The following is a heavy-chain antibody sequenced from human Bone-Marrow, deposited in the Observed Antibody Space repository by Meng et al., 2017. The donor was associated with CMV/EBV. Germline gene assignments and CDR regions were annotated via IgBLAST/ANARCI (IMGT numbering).Heavy chain of an antibody. V-gene: IGHV3-7*01. D-gene: IGHD3-9*01. CDR1: GFTFSSYW. CDR2: IKQDGSEK. Sequence: GKSLKISCAASGFTFSSYWMSWVRQAPGKGLEWVANIKQDGSEKFYVDSVKGRFTISRDNAKNSLYLQMNSLRAEDTAVYYCARDPVSGYFDWLVGLGNYYYGMDVWGQGTTVTVSS. J-gene: IGHJ6*02. CDR3: ARDPVSGYFDWLVGLGNYYYGMDV.